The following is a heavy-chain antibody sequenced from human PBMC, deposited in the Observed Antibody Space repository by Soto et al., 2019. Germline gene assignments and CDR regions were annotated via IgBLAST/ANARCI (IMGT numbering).Heavy chain of an antibody. V-gene: IGHV4-59*01. D-gene: IGHD6-19*01. CDR3: ARDDGSGFFDY. CDR2: IFYSGST. CDR1: GGSITSYY. Sequence: QVQLQESGPGLVKPSKTLSLTCTVSGGSITSYYLNWIRQPPGKGLEWIGYIFYSGSTNYNPSLKSRVTISVDMSKNQFSLKLNSVTAADTAVYYCARDDGSGFFDYWGQGTLVTVSS. J-gene: IGHJ4*02.